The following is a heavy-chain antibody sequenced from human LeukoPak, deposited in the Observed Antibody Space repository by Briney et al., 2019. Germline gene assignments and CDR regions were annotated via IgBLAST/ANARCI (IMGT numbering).Heavy chain of an antibody. Sequence: PSQTLSLTCTVSGGSISSSSYYWGWIRQPPGKGLEWIGSIYYNGSTYYNPSLKSRVTISVDTSKNQFSLKLSSVTAADTAVYYCASLTPGSGYSSGWYGSYYFDYWGQGTLVTVSS. D-gene: IGHD6-19*01. V-gene: IGHV4-39*01. CDR1: GGSISSSSYY. CDR3: ASLTPGSGYSSGWYGSYYFDY. J-gene: IGHJ4*02. CDR2: IYYNGST.